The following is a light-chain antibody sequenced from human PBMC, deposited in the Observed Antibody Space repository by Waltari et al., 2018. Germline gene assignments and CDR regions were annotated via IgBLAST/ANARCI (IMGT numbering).Light chain of an antibody. V-gene: IGKV1-39*01. CDR3: QQSYSTLYT. CDR2: AAS. CDR1: QSISSF. J-gene: IGKJ2*01. Sequence: DIQMTQSPSSLSASVGDRVTITCRASQSISSFLNWYKQKPGKAPNLLIYAASSLQSGVPSRFSGSGSGTDFTLTISSLQPEDFATYYCQQSYSTLYTFGQGTKLEIK.